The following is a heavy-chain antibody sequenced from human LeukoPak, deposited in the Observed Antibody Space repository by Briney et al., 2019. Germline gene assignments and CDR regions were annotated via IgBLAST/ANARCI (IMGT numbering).Heavy chain of an antibody. CDR1: GGTFSSYT. D-gene: IGHD1-26*01. J-gene: IGHJ4*02. CDR3: ASEYMWELPTQYYFDY. CDR2: IIPILGIA. V-gene: IGHV1-69*02. Sequence: SVKVSCKASGGTFSSYTISWVRQAPGQGLEWMGRIIPILGIANYAQKFQGRVTITADKSTSTAYMELSSLRSEDTAVYYCASEYMWELPTQYYFDYWGQGTLVTVSS.